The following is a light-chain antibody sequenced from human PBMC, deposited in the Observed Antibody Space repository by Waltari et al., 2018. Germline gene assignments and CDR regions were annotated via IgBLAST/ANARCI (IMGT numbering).Light chain of an antibody. J-gene: IGLJ3*02. Sequence: QLMLTQSPSASASLGASVKLTCTLSSGHSNYAIAWHQQQPEKGPRYLMKVNSDGSHIKGDGIPDRFSGSSSGAERYLTISSLQSEDEADYYCQTGGFGIWVFGGGTKLTVL. CDR3: QTGGFGIWV. CDR1: SGHSNYA. CDR2: VNSDGSH. V-gene: IGLV4-69*01.